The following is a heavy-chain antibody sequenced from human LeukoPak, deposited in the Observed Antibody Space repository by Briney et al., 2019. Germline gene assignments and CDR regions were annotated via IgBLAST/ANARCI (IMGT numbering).Heavy chain of an antibody. V-gene: IGHV4-4*07. D-gene: IGHD3-22*01. CDR3: ARDQGYDSSGYYVGYYFDY. CDR2: IYTSGST. CDR1: GGSISSYY. Sequence: SETLSLTCTVSGGSISSYYWSWIRQPAGKGLEWIGRIYTSGSTNYNPSLKSRVTMSVDTSKNQFSLKLSSVTAADTAVYYWARDQGYDSSGYYVGYYFDYWGQGARVTVSS. J-gene: IGHJ4*02.